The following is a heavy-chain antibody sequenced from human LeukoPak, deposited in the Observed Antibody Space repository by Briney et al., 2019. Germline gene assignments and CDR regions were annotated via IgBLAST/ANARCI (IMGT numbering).Heavy chain of an antibody. J-gene: IGHJ4*02. D-gene: IGHD3-22*01. Sequence: ASVKVSCKASGYTFTSYGISWVRQAPGQGLEWMGWISAYNGNTNYAQKLQGRVTMTTDTSTSAAYMELRSLRSEDTAVYYCARVPRYDSSGYFFDYWGQGTLVTVSS. CDR3: ARVPRYDSSGYFFDY. V-gene: IGHV1-18*01. CDR1: GYTFTSYG. CDR2: ISAYNGNT.